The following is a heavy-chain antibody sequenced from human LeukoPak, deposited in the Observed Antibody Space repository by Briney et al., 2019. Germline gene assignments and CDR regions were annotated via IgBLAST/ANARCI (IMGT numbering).Heavy chain of an antibody. J-gene: IGHJ3*01. CDR2: IYYSGST. D-gene: IGHD2-15*01. CDR3: AREVVVAATLDAFDV. CDR1: GGSISSGDYY. Sequence: SQTLSLTCTVSGGSISSGDYYWTWIHQPPGKGLGWIGYIYYSGSTYYNPSLKSRVTISIDTSKNQFSLKLSPVTAADTAVYYCAREVVVAATLDAFDVWGQGTMVTVSS. V-gene: IGHV4-30-4*01.